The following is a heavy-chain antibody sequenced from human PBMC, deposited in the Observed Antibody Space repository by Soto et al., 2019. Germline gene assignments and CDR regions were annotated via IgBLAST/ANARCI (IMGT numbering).Heavy chain of an antibody. J-gene: IGHJ4*01. D-gene: IGHD2-8*01. CDR1: GYTFSSYW. V-gene: IGHV5-51*01. Sequence: GESLKISCKGSGYTFSSYWIGWGRQMPGKGLEWMGIIYPGDSDTRYSPSFQGQVTISVDKSITTAYLQWSSLKASDTAMYYCARSMVFSTTHSVDFWGQGTLVTVSS. CDR3: ARSMVFSTTHSVDF. CDR2: IYPGDSDT.